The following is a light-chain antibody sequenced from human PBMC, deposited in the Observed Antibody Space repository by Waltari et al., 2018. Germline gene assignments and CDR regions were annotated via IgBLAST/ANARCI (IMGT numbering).Light chain of an antibody. V-gene: IGLV1-40*01. CDR3: QSYDSSLSGWV. CDR2: GTT. CDR1: SSNIGAGYD. J-gene: IGLJ3*02. Sequence: QSVLTQPPSVSGAPGQRVTISCTGSSSNIGAGYDVHWYQQVPGTAPKLLIDGTTNRPSVGPDRFSGSKSGTSASLASTGLQAEDEADYYCQSYDSSLSGWVFGGGTKLTVL.